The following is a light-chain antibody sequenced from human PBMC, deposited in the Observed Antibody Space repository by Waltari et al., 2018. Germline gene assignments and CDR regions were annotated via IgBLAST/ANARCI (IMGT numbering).Light chain of an antibody. CDR2: RKN. CDR1: SNNVGSRR. J-gene: IGLJ3*02. Sequence: QAGLTQPPSVSKGLRQTATLTCPGNSNNVGSRRVAWLRKHQGHPPKFISNRKNNRPSGISERISASRSGNTASLTIIGLQPEDEADYYCSAWDSGLSAWVFGGGTKLTVL. V-gene: IGLV10-54*01. CDR3: SAWDSGLSAWV.